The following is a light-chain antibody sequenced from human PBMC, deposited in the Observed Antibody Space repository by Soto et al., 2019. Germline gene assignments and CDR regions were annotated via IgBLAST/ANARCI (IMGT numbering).Light chain of an antibody. J-gene: IGKJ3*01. CDR3: QQYNSDSPLT. CDR2: DAS. Sequence: DIQMTQSPSTLSASVGDRVTITCRASQSITNWLAWYQQKPGKAPKLLVYDASSLESGVPSSFSGSGSGTEFTLTISSLQPDDCATYYCQQYNSDSPLTFGPGTKVDIK. CDR1: QSITNW. V-gene: IGKV1-5*01.